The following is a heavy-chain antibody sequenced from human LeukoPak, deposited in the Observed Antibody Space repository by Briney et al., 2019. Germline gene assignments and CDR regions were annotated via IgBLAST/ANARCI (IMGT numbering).Heavy chain of an antibody. D-gene: IGHD1-1*01. CDR2: IYHSGST. J-gene: IGHJ6*03. V-gene: IGHV4-30-2*01. CDR3: ASTPGGRQSPTNYYYYYYMDV. Sequence: PSETLSLTCTVSGGSISSGGYYWSWIRQPPGKGLEWIGYIYHSGSTYYNPSLKSRVTISVDRSKNQFSLKLSSVTAADTAVYYCASTPGGRQSPTNYYYYYYMDVWGKGTTVTVSS. CDR1: GGSISSGGYY.